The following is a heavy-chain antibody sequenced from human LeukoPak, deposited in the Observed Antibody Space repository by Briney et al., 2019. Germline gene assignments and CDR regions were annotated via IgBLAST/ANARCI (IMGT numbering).Heavy chain of an antibody. CDR1: GFTFSSYS. J-gene: IGHJ4*02. Sequence: GGSLRLSCAASGFTFSSYSMNWVRQAPGKGLEWVSLITSSSSYIYYADSVKGRFTISRDNAKNSLYLQMNSLRAEDTAVYYCAKPGGAHCSSTSCSVSHFDYWGQGTLVTVSS. D-gene: IGHD2-2*01. V-gene: IGHV3-21*01. CDR3: AKPGGAHCSSTSCSVSHFDY. CDR2: ITSSSSYI.